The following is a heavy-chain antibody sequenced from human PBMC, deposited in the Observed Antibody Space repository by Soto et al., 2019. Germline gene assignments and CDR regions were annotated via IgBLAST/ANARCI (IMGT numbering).Heavy chain of an antibody. CDR1: GFTFSSYA. CDR3: AKGSGYYPKTPFDS. V-gene: IGHV3-23*01. J-gene: IGHJ4*02. Sequence: EVQLLESGGGLVQPGGSLRLSCAASGFTFSSYAMSWVRQAPGKGLEWVSAVSGSGSNTYYGDSVKGRFTISRDNSENTVYLQMNILRADDTALYYCAKGSGYYPKTPFDSWGQGTLVTVAS. CDR2: VSGSGSNT. D-gene: IGHD3-3*01.